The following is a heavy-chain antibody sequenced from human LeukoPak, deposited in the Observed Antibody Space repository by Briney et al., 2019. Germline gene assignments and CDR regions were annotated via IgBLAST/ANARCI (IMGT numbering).Heavy chain of an antibody. Sequence: GASVKVSCKASGGTFSSYAISWVRQAPGQGLEWMGRIIPILGIANYAQKFQGRVTITAVKSTSTAYMELSSLRSEDTAVYYCARVAKYYYYYGMDVWGQGTTVTVSS. CDR2: IIPILGIA. CDR1: GGTFSSYA. V-gene: IGHV1-69*04. CDR3: ARVAKYYYYYGMDV. J-gene: IGHJ6*02.